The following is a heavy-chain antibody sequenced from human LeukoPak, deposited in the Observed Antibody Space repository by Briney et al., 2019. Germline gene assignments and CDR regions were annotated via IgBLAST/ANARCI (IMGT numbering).Heavy chain of an antibody. CDR1: GVSISRGSYY. D-gene: IGHD3-10*01. Sequence: SQTLSLTCTVSGVSISRGSYYWRWIRQPAGKGLEWIGRIYTSGSTNYNTSLKRRVTISVETSKTQFSLKLSSVTAADTAVYYCARATPESWGGDYWGQGTLVTVSS. J-gene: IGHJ4*02. CDR3: ARATPESWGGDY. V-gene: IGHV4-61*02. CDR2: IYTSGST.